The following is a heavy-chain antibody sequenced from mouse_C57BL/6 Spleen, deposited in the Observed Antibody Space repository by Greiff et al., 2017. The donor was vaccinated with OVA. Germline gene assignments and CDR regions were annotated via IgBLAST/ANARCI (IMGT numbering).Heavy chain of an antibody. CDR1: GYTFTDYN. D-gene: IGHD3-2*02. V-gene: IGHV1-18*01. CDR2: INPNNGGT. CDR3: ARTAQANAMDY. J-gene: IGHJ4*01. Sequence: VHVKQSGPELVKPGASVKIPCKASGYTFTDYNMDWVKQSHGKSLEWIGDINPNNGGTIYNQKFKGKATLTVDKSSSTAYMELRSLTSEDTAVYYCARTAQANAMDYWGQGTSVTVSS.